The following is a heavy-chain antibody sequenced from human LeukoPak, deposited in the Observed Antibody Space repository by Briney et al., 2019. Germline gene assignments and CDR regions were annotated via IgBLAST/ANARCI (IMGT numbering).Heavy chain of an antibody. Sequence: GGSLRLSCSVSGFTFSSYAMHWVRQAPGKGLQFLSSINSNGESIYYADSVKGRFTISRDNSKSKLYLQMGSLRVEDMAVYYCARASSGWYGYWGQGTLVTVSS. V-gene: IGHV3-64*02. CDR1: GFTFSSYA. D-gene: IGHD6-19*01. CDR3: ARASSGWYGY. CDR2: INSNGESI. J-gene: IGHJ4*02.